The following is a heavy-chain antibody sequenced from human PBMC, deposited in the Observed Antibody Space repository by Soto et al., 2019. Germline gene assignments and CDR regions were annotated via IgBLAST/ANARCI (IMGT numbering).Heavy chain of an antibody. J-gene: IGHJ4*02. D-gene: IGHD2-2*01. CDR2: IYYSGST. Sequence: SETLSLTCTVSGGSISSYYWSWIRQPPGKGLEWIAYIYYSGSTNYNPSLRSRVTISVDTSKNQFSLKLSSVTAADTAVYYCARDGPPMDYWGQGTLVTVS. V-gene: IGHV4-59*01. CDR3: ARDGPPMDY. CDR1: GGSISSYY.